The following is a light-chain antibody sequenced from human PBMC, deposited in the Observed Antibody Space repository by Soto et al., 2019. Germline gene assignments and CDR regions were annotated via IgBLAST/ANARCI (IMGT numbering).Light chain of an antibody. CDR1: QSISTY. V-gene: IGKV1-5*03. CDR2: KAS. Sequence: DIQIPQSPSTMSASVGAGVPITGRASQSISTYLAWYQQKPGKAPKLLIYKASSLESGVPSRFSGSGSGTEFTLTISSLQPDDFATYYCQQYNSYRWTVGLGTKVDIK. CDR3: QQYNSYRWT. J-gene: IGKJ1*01.